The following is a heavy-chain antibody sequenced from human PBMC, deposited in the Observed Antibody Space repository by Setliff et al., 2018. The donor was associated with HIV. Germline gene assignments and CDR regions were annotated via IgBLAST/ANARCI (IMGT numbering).Heavy chain of an antibody. CDR3: VRVSCSSWYSIPRNYYYSMDV. V-gene: IGHV4-61*02. J-gene: IGHJ6*03. CDR1: GGSISSGSYF. D-gene: IGHD6-13*01. Sequence: SETLSLTCTVSGGSISSGSYFWTWIRQPAGKGLEWIGRIYTSGSTNYNPSLKSRVTISVDTSKNQFSLKLSSVNAADTAVYYCVRVSCSSWYSIPRNYYYSMDVWGEGTTVTVSS. CDR2: IYTSGST.